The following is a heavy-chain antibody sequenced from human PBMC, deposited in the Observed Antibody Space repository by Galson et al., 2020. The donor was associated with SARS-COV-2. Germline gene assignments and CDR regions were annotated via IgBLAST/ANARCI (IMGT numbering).Heavy chain of an antibody. D-gene: IGHD3-3*01. CDR1: GYTFTSYG. CDR3: ARFRAYDFWSGYYLDAYYYVSSCYYGMDV. V-gene: IGHV1-18*01. Sequence: VSVKVSCKASGYTFTSYGISWVRQAPGQGLEWMGWISAYNGNTNYAQKPQGRVTMTTDTSTSTAYMELRSLRSDDTAVYYCARFRAYDFWSGYYLDAYYYVSSCYYGMDVWGQGTTVTVSS. CDR2: ISAYNGNT. J-gene: IGHJ6*02.